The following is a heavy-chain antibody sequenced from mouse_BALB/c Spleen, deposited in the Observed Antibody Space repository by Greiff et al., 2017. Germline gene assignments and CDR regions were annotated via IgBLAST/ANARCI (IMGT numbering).Heavy chain of an antibody. CDR1: GFNIKDYY. Sequence: VQLKESGAELVRPGALVKLSCKASGFNIKDYYMHWVKQRPEQGLEWIGWIDPENGNTIYDPKFQGKASITADTSSNTAYLQLSSLTSEDTAVYYCALITTVVAPVAYWGQGTLVTVSA. CDR3: ALITTVVAPVAY. V-gene: IGHV14-1*02. J-gene: IGHJ3*01. D-gene: IGHD1-1*01. CDR2: IDPENGNT.